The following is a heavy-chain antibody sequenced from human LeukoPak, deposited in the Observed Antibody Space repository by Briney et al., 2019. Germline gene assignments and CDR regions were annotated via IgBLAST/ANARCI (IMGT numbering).Heavy chain of an antibody. CDR3: GRFGYEAAIDL. J-gene: IGHJ4*02. CDR1: GFTFSTYW. Sequence: GGSLRLSCAASGFTFSTYWMTWVRQAPGQGPEWLANIKPTGSETYYVDPVKGRFTISRDNAKNLPFLQMNSLRGDDTAVYYCGRFGYEAAIDLWGQGTLVTVSS. CDR2: IKPTGSET. D-gene: IGHD3-10*01. V-gene: IGHV3-7*01.